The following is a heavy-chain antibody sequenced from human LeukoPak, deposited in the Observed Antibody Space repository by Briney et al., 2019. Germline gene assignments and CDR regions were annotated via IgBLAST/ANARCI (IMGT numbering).Heavy chain of an antibody. J-gene: IGHJ4*02. CDR1: GFTFDDYA. CDR3: AKDNYYDSSGYCDY. CDR2: ISWNSGSI. D-gene: IGHD3-22*01. Sequence: GGSLRLSCAASGFTFDDYAMHWVRQAPGKGLEWVSGISWNSGSIDYADSVKGRFTISRDSAKNSLYLQMNSLRPEDTALYYCAKDNYYDSSGYCDYWGQRTLVTVSS. V-gene: IGHV3-9*01.